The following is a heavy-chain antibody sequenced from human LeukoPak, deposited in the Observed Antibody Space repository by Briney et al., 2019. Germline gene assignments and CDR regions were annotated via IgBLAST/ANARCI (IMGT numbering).Heavy chain of an antibody. CDR1: GGTFSSYA. Sequence: SVKVSCKASGGTFSSYAISWVRQAPGQGLEWMGGIIPIFGTANYAQKFQGRVTITADKSTSTAYMELSSLRSEDTAVYYCARGPVIAAAEYSQHGGQGTLVTVSS. V-gene: IGHV1-69*06. CDR2: IIPIFGTA. CDR3: ARGPVIAAAEYSQH. J-gene: IGHJ1*01. D-gene: IGHD6-13*01.